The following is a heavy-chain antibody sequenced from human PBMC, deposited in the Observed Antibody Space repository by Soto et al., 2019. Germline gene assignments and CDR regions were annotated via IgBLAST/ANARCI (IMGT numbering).Heavy chain of an antibody. CDR3: AGLVVHCLRGSSDDYNFYGLDV. D-gene: IGHD6-6*01. J-gene: IGHJ6*02. CDR1: GGSISSTDHY. CDR2: IYYAGST. V-gene: IGHV4-39*01. Sequence: SETLSLTCTVSGGSISSTDHYWGRIRPPPGLGLERLGSIYYAGSTVDNPSLKRRATISVDTSRNQFPLRLSSVTASDKTVYYCAGLVVHCLRGSSDDYNFYGLDVWGQGTTVTVSS.